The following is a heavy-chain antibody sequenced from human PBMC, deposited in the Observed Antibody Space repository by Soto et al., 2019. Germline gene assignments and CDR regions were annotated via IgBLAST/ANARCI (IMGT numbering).Heavy chain of an antibody. CDR1: GFSLTNTGVT. V-gene: IGHV2-5*01. CDR3: AHSHFEILTGPFDS. J-gene: IGHJ5*01. CDR2: VYWHDDK. Sequence: QITLKESGPSLVKPTQTLTLTCTFSGFSLTNTGVTVGWIRQPPGKALEWLALVYWHDDKRYNPSLRNRLTTAKDTSKTRVVLTLANVGPVAPATYSCAHSHFEILTGPFDSWGRGPLAPVPS. D-gene: IGHD3-9*01.